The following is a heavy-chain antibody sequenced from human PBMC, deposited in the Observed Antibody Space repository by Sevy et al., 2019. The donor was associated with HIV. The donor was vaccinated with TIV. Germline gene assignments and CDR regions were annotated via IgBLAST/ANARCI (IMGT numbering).Heavy chain of an antibody. Sequence: GGSLRLSCAASGFTFSSHAMHWVRQAPGKGLEWVAIISYDGVIKYYAESVKGRFTISRDNSKNTLYLQMNSLRADDTAVYYCAREAGYSTGWSPGNYWGQGTLVTVSS. CDR1: GFTFSSHA. CDR3: AREAGYSTGWSPGNY. J-gene: IGHJ4*02. CDR2: ISYDGVIK. D-gene: IGHD6-19*01. V-gene: IGHV3-30*14.